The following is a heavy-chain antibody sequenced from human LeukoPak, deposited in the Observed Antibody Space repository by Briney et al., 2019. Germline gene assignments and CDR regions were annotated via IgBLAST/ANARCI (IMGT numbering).Heavy chain of an antibody. CDR3: TRIPHCSSTSCPTN. CDR1: GFTFSGSA. CDR2: IRSKANSYAT. V-gene: IGHV3-73*01. J-gene: IGHJ4*02. D-gene: IGHD2-2*01. Sequence: GGSLRLSCAASGFTFSGSAMHWVRQASGKGLEWVGRIRSKANSYATAYAASVKGRFTISRDDSKNTAYLQMNSLKTEDTAVYYCTRIPHCSSTSCPTNWGQGTLVTVSS.